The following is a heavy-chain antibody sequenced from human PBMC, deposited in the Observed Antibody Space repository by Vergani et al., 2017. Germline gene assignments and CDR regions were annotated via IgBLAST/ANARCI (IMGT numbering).Heavy chain of an antibody. J-gene: IGHJ6*02. Sequence: QVQLVQSGAEVKKPGSSVKVSCKASGGTFSSYAISWVRQAPGQGLEWMGKIIPIFGTANYAQKFQGRVTITADESTSTAYMELSSLRSEDTAVYYWARDREVYYDILTGYYFPYYGMDVWGQGSTVTVSS. CDR2: IIPIFGTA. D-gene: IGHD3-9*01. CDR3: ARDREVYYDILTGYYFPYYGMDV. V-gene: IGHV1-69*13. CDR1: GGTFSSYA.